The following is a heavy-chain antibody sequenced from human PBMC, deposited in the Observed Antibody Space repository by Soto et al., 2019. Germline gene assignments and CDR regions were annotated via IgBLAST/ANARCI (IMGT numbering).Heavy chain of an antibody. V-gene: IGHV3-23*01. CDR1: GFTFSSYA. J-gene: IGHJ4*02. Sequence: GGSLRFSCAASGFTFSSYAMSWVRQTPGKGLEWVSAISGSGGSTYYADSVKGRFTISRDNSKNTLYLQMNSLRAEDTAVYYCAISETYYYDSSGYWLDYWGQGTLVTVSS. CDR3: AISETYYYDSSGYWLDY. D-gene: IGHD3-22*01. CDR2: ISGSGGST.